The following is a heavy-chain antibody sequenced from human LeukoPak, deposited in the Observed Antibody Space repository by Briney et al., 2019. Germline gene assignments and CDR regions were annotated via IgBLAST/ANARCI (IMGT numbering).Heavy chain of an antibody. D-gene: IGHD3-10*01. Sequence: GGSLRLSCAASGFTFSSYAISWVRQAPGMGLEWVSAISGSGGTTYYADSVKGRFTISRDNSKNTLYLQMNSLRAGDTAVYYCAKEGGISVVRGVSYYFDNWGQGTLVTVSS. CDR2: ISGSGGTT. CDR1: GFTFSSYA. CDR3: AKEGGISVVRGVSYYFDN. J-gene: IGHJ4*02. V-gene: IGHV3-23*01.